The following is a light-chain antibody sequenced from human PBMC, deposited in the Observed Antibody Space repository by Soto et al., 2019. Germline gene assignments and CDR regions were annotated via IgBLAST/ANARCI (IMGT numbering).Light chain of an antibody. CDR3: QQYYRSPLIT. V-gene: IGKV3-20*01. Sequence: EIVLTQSPGTLSLSPGEIATLACRASNTVNSNYLAWYQQRAGQAPRLLISGASTRAADSPDRFSGSGSGTDFTLTNIRLEPEDVAVYYCQQYYRSPLITFGGGTKVEIK. CDR2: GAS. J-gene: IGKJ4*01. CDR1: NTVNSNY.